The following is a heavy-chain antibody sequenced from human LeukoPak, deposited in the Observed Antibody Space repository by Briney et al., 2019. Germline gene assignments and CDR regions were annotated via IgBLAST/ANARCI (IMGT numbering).Heavy chain of an antibody. CDR3: AKAGQQLVHFDY. V-gene: IGHV3-23*01. CDR2: ISGSGGST. CDR1: GFTFSNYA. D-gene: IGHD6-13*01. J-gene: IGHJ4*02. Sequence: PGGSLRLSCAASGFTFSNYAMNGVRQAPGRGLEWVSVISGSGGSTYYADSVKGRFTISRDNSKNTLYLQMNSLRAEDTAVYYCAKAGQQLVHFDYWGQGTLVTVS.